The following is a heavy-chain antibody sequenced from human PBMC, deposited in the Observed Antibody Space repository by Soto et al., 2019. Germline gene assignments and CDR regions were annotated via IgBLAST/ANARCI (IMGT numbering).Heavy chain of an antibody. V-gene: IGHV3-74*01. CDR2: INSDGSST. CDR3: ARDPHYYDILTGYFN. CDR1: GFTFSSYW. Sequence: PGGSLRLSCAASGFTFSSYWMHWVRQAPGKGLVWVSRINSDGSSTSYADSVKGRLTISRDNAKNTLYLQMNSLRAEDTAVYYCARDPHYYDILTGYFNWGQGTLVTVSS. D-gene: IGHD3-9*01. J-gene: IGHJ4*02.